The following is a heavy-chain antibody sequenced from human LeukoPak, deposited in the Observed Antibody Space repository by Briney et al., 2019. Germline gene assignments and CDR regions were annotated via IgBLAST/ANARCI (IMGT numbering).Heavy chain of an antibody. CDR3: AKDQPYDILTGYYGVGRVHYMDV. Sequence: GGSLRLSCTASGFTFGDYAMTWVRQAPGKGLEWVAFIRYDGSNKYYADSVKGRFTISRDNSKNTLYLQMNSLRAEDTAVYYCAKDQPYDILTGYYGVGRVHYMDVWGKGTTVTISS. CDR1: GFTFGDYA. V-gene: IGHV3-30*02. D-gene: IGHD3-9*01. J-gene: IGHJ6*03. CDR2: IRYDGSNK.